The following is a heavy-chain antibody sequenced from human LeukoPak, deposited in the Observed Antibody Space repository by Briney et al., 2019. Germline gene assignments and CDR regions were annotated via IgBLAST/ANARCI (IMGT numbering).Heavy chain of an antibody. D-gene: IGHD2-2*01. CDR1: GYTFTSYD. CDR2: INPSDGTR. V-gene: IGHV1-46*01. J-gene: IGHJ4*02. CDR3: AREQGSTGYFEY. Sequence: ASVKVSCKASGYTFTSYDISWVRQAPGQGLEWMGVINPSDGTRNYAQKFQGRVTMTRDMSTSTVYMDLSSLRSEDTAVYYCAREQGSTGYFEYWGQGTLVTVSS.